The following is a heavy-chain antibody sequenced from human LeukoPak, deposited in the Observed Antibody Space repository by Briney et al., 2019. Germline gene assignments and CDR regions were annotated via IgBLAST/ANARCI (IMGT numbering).Heavy chain of an antibody. CDR2: IIPIFGTA. CDR1: GGTFSSYA. CDR3: ARDDDYGSRLDY. D-gene: IGHD4-17*01. J-gene: IGHJ4*02. V-gene: IGHV1-69*13. Sequence: GASVKVSCKASGGTFSSYAISWVRQAPGRGLEWMGGIIPIFGTANYAQKFQGRVTITADESTSTAYMELSSLRSEDTAVYYCARDDDYGSRLDYWGQGTLVTVSS.